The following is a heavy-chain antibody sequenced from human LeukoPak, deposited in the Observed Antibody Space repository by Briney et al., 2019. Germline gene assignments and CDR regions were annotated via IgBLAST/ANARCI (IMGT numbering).Heavy chain of an antibody. CDR3: ARDRLHYGEYEKTFDY. V-gene: IGHV3-48*01. D-gene: IGHD4-17*01. J-gene: IGHJ4*02. Sequence: GGSLRLSCAASGFTFSSYSMNWVRQAPGKGLEWVSYITFSSSIIYYADSVRGRFTISRDNAKNSLYLQMNSLRAEDTAVYYCARDRLHYGEYEKTFDYWGQGTLVTVSS. CDR2: ITFSSSII. CDR1: GFTFSSYS.